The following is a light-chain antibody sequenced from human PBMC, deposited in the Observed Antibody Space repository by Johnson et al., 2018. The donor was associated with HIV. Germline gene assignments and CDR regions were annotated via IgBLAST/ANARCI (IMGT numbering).Light chain of an antibody. CDR2: DNN. V-gene: IGLV1-51*01. CDR1: SSNIGNNY. J-gene: IGLJ1*01. CDR3: GTWDSSLRGV. Sequence: QSVLTQPPSVSAAPGQKVTISCSGSSSNIGNNYVSWYQQLPGTAPKLLIYDNNNRPSGIPDRFSGSKSGTSATLGITGLQTGDEADYYCGTWDSSLRGVFGTGTRVTVL.